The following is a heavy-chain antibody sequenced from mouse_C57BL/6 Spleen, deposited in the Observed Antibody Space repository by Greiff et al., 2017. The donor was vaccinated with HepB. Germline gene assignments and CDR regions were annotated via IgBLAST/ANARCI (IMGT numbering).Heavy chain of an antibody. CDR3: ARGYYDYADY. V-gene: IGHV1-64*01. CDR2: IHPNSGST. CDR1: GYTFTSYW. D-gene: IGHD2-4*01. J-gene: IGHJ2*01. Sequence: QVQLQQPGAELVKPGASVKLSCKASGYTFTSYWMHWVKQRPGQGLEWIGMIHPNSGSTNYNEKFNSKATLTVDKSSSTAYMQLSSLTSEDSAVYYCARGYYDYADYWGQGTTLTVSS.